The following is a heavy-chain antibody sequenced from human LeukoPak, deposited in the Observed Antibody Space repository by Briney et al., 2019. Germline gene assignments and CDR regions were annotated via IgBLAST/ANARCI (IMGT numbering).Heavy chain of an antibody. CDR1: GFTFSSYT. D-gene: IGHD1-26*01. Sequence: PGGSLRLSCAASGFTFSSYTMNWVRQAPGKGLEWVSSVSSSSRFIYYADSVQGRFTISRDNARNSLYLQMNRLTAEDTAVYYCASGSPAGDYWGQGTLVTVSS. J-gene: IGHJ4*02. CDR3: ASGSPAGDY. CDR2: VSSSSRFI. V-gene: IGHV3-21*01.